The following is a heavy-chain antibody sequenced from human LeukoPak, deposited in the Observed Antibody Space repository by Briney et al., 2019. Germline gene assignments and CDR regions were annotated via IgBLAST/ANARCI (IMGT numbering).Heavy chain of an antibody. J-gene: IGHJ3*02. CDR3: ARELGSAFDI. V-gene: IGHV4-59*01. Sequence: SETLSLTCTVSGGSISTYHWSWIRQPPGKGLEWLGYFYYNGDTNYSPSLKSRVVISADTSQNQLSLMVRSVTAADTALYYCARELGSAFDIWGQGIMVIVSS. CDR1: GGSISTYH. CDR2: FYYNGDT. D-gene: IGHD3-3*02.